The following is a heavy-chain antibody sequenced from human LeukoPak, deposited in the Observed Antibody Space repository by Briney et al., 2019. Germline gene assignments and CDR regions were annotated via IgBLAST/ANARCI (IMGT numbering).Heavy chain of an antibody. J-gene: IGHJ4*02. CDR1: AFSVNTYA. CDR2: ISYSSKTI. V-gene: IGHV3-48*04. D-gene: IGHD2/OR15-2a*01. Sequence: GGSLRLSCAASAFSVNTYAMSWVRQAPGKGLEWLSYISYSSKTIYYADSVKGRFTISRDNAKSSLYLQMSSLRADDTAVYYCAPVYCNSTDCFHYFQYWGQGALVTVSS. CDR3: APVYCNSTDCFHYFQY.